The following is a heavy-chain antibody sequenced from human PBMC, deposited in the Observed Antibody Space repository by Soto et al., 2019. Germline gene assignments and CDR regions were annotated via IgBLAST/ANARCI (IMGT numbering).Heavy chain of an antibody. CDR2: IIPIFGIA. J-gene: IGHJ6*02. Sequence: QVQLVQSGAEVKKPGSSVKVSCKASGGTFSRYSITWVRQAPGHGLEWIGRIIPIFGIASYAQKFQGRVPLTADDSPSTAYMELSSLRSDDTAVYYCAREDRDRETGLVPAAIDGMDVWGQGTTVTVSS. CDR1: GGTFSRYS. V-gene: IGHV1-69*08. CDR3: AREDRDRETGLVPAAIDGMDV. D-gene: IGHD2-2*01.